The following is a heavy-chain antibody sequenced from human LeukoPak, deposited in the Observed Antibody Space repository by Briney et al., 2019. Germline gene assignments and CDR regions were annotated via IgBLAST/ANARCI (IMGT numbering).Heavy chain of an antibody. CDR2: INPNSGGT. D-gene: IGHD6-19*01. J-gene: IGHJ5*02. CDR3: ATQATSGWHFS. Sequence: ASVKVSCKASGYTFTGYYMHWVRQAPGQGPEWMGWINPNSGGTNYAQKFQGRVTMTRDTSLSTVYMELSRLRSHDTAVYYCATQATSGWHFSWGQGTLVTVSS. CDR1: GYTFTGYY. V-gene: IGHV1-2*02.